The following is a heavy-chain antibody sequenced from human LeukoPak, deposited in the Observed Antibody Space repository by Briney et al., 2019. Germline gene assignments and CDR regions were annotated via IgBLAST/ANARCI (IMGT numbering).Heavy chain of an antibody. Sequence: PGGSLRLSCAASGFTFSSYGMHWVRQAPGKGLEWVAVISYDGSNKYYADSVKGRFTISRDNSKNTLYLQMNSLRAEDTAVYYCAKGGRQGYCSGGSCTEYFQHWGQGTLVTVSS. J-gene: IGHJ1*01. CDR1: GFTFSSYG. CDR3: AKGGRQGYCSGGSCTEYFQH. D-gene: IGHD2-15*01. V-gene: IGHV3-30*18. CDR2: ISYDGSNK.